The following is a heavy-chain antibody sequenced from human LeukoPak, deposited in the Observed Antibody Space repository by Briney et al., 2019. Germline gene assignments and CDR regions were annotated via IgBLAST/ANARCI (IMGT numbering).Heavy chain of an antibody. CDR3: ARASEEDPHYYYYGMDV. CDR1: GFTFSSYA. J-gene: IGHJ6*02. CDR2: ISYDGSNK. Sequence: GRSLRLSCAASGFTFSSYAMHWVRQAPGKGLEWVAAISYDGSNKYYADSVKGRFTISRDNSKNTLYLQMNSLRAEDTAVYYCARASEEDPHYYYYGMDVWGQGTTVTVSS. V-gene: IGHV3-30-3*01.